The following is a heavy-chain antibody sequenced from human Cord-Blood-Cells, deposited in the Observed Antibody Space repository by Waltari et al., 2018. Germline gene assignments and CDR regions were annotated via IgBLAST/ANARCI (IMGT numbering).Heavy chain of an antibody. J-gene: IGHJ6*02. CDR2: TRNKANSYTT. Sequence: EVQLVESGGGLVQPGGSLRLSCAASGFTFSDQYMHWLRQAPGKGLEWVGRTRNKANSYTTEYAASVKGRFTISRDDSKNSLYLQMNSLKTEDTAVYYCADLGHYYGMDVWGQGTTVTVSS. CDR1: GFTFSDQY. V-gene: IGHV3-72*01. CDR3: ADLGHYYGMDV.